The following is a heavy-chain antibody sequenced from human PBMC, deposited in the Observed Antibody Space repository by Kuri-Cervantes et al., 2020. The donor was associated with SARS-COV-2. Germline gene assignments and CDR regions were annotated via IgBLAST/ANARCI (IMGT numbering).Heavy chain of an antibody. CDR1: GGTFSSYA. J-gene: IGHJ4*02. CDR2: IIPIFGTA. Sequence: SVKVSCKAPGGTFSSYAISWVRQAPGQGLEWMGGIIPIFGTANYAQKFQGRATITADESTSTAYMELSSLRSEDTAVYYCARVGDCSSTSCRYYFDYWGQGTLVTVSS. CDR3: ARVGDCSSTSCRYYFDY. V-gene: IGHV1-69*13. D-gene: IGHD2-2*01.